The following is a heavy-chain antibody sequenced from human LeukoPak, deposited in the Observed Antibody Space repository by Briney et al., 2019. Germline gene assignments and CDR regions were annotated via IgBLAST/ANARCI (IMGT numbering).Heavy chain of an antibody. CDR1: GYSISSGCY. CDR2: IYHSGST. Sequence: SETLSLTCAVSGYSISSGCYWGWIRQPPGKGLEWIGSIYHSGSTYYNPSLKSRVTISVDTSKNQFSLKLGSVTAADTAVYYCARGYCSSTSCYPEGWFDPWGQGTLVTVSS. J-gene: IGHJ5*02. D-gene: IGHD2-2*01. CDR3: ARGYCSSTSCYPEGWFDP. V-gene: IGHV4-38-2*01.